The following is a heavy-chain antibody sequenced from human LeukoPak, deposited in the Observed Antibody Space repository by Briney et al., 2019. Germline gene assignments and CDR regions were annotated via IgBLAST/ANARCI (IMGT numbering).Heavy chain of an antibody. CDR2: IYYRGST. Sequence: SETLSLTCTVSGGSISSSPHYWGWIRQPPGKGLEWIGTIYYRGSTYSNPSLNSRVTISLDTSKSQFSLRLRSVTAADTALYYCARHYLSDGILSTFDPWGQGTLVTVSS. J-gene: IGHJ5*02. D-gene: IGHD2-2*01. CDR1: GGSISSSPHY. CDR3: ARHYLSDGILSTFDP. V-gene: IGHV4-39*01.